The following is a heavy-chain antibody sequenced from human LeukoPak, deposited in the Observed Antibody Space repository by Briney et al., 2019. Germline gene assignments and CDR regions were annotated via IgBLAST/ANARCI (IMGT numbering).Heavy chain of an antibody. Sequence: PGGSLRLSCAASGFTFSSYAMHWVRQAPGKGLEWVAVISYDGSNKYYADSVKGRFTISRDNSKNTLYLQMNSLRAEDTAVYYCAKDPGRFCSGGSCYVDYWGQGTLVTVSS. CDR2: ISYDGSNK. D-gene: IGHD2-15*01. CDR3: AKDPGRFCSGGSCYVDY. CDR1: GFTFSSYA. J-gene: IGHJ4*02. V-gene: IGHV3-30-3*01.